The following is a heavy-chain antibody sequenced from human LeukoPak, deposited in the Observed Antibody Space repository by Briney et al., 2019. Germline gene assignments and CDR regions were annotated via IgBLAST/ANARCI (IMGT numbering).Heavy chain of an antibody. Sequence: SETLSLTCSVSGGSVNSGTYYWSWIRQPPGKGLEWIGNIYYSGSAYYNPSLKSRVTMSADTSKNQFSLKLSSVTAADTAVYYCARKPIVNSAWYYFDYWGQGTLVTVSS. J-gene: IGHJ4*02. D-gene: IGHD3-22*01. CDR2: IYYSGSA. CDR1: GGSVNSGTYY. V-gene: IGHV4-39*07. CDR3: ARKPIVNSAWYYFDY.